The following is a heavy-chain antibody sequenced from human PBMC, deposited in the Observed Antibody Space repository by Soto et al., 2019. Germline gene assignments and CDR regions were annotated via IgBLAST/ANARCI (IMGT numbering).Heavy chain of an antibody. CDR2: TYPGDSDT. CDR1: GYSFTSDW. J-gene: IGHJ3*02. D-gene: IGHD6-6*01. Sequence: PGESLKSSCKGSGYSFTSDWIGWVRQMPGKGLEWMGITYPGDSDTRYSPSFQGQVTISADKSISTAYLQWSSLKASDTAMYYCARHRAARPGSLDAFDIWGQGTMVTVSS. V-gene: IGHV5-51*01. CDR3: ARHRAARPGSLDAFDI.